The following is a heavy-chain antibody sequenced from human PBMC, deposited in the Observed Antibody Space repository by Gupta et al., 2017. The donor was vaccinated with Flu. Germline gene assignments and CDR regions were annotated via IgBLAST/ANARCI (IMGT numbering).Heavy chain of an antibody. J-gene: IGHJ4*02. D-gene: IGHD3-22*01. CDR3: ARRSNSGFYPDY. CDR2: IDLSDSYT. CDR1: GYNFTNYW. Sequence: EVQLVQSGAEVKKPGESLRISCKGSGYNFTNYWINWVRQVPGKGLEWMGKIDLSDSYTTYSPSFQGHVTISTDTSLSTAYLQWSSLKASDTAMYFCARRSNSGFYPDYWGQGTLVTVSS. V-gene: IGHV5-10-1*01.